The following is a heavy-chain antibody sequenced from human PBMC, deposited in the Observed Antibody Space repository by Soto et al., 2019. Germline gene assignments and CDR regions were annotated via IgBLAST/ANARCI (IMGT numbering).Heavy chain of an antibody. CDR2: ISSSSSYI. CDR3: ARGDSYDLPRYYYYMDV. J-gene: IGHJ6*03. V-gene: IGHV3-21*01. Sequence: GGSLRLSCAASGFTFSSYSMNWVRQAPGKGLEWVSSISSSSSYIYYADSVKGRFTISRDNAKNSLYLQMNSLRAEDTAVYYCARGDSYDLPRYYYYMDVWGKGTTVTVSS. CDR1: GFTFSSYS. D-gene: IGHD5-18*01.